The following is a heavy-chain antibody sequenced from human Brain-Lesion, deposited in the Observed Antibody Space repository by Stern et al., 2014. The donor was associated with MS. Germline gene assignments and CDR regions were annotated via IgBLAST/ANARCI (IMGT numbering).Heavy chain of an antibody. J-gene: IGHJ4*02. CDR1: GGSISSSTYY. V-gene: IGHV4-39*01. D-gene: IGHD1-26*01. CDR2: IYYSGFT. Sequence: VQLVESGPGLVKPSETLSLTCTVSGGSISSSTYYWAWIRQPPGKGLEWIGNIYYSGFTYYNPSLNGRVTISVDMSKNQFSLKLSSVTAADTAIYYCARHDSVPRPSQLYSARDRGPGYFDYWGQGTLVTVSS. CDR3: ARHDSVPRPSQLYSARDRGPGYFDY.